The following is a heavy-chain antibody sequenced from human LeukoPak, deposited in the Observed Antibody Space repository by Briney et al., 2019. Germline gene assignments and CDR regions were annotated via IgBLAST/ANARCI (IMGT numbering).Heavy chain of an antibody. D-gene: IGHD6-13*01. CDR3: ARDYSSRGDWLDP. CDR2: IYYSGST. Sequence: SETLSLTCTVSGGSISSYYWSWIRQPPGKGLEWIGYIYYSGSTNYNPSLKSRVTISVDTSKNQFSLKLSSVTAADTAVYYCARDYSSRGDWLDPWGQGTLVTVSS. CDR1: GGSISSYY. J-gene: IGHJ5*02. V-gene: IGHV4-59*01.